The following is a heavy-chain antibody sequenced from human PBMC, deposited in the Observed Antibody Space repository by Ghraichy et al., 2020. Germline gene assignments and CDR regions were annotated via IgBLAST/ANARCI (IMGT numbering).Heavy chain of an antibody. D-gene: IGHD6-6*01. CDR2: ISYDGSNK. V-gene: IGHV3-30*18. Sequence: GGSLRLSCAASGFTFSSYGMHWVRQAPGKGLEWVAVISYDGSNKYYADSVKGRFTISRDNSKNTLYLQMNSLRAEDTAVYYCAKSSIPRPYYFDYWGQGTLVTVSS. CDR1: GFTFSSYG. CDR3: AKSSIPRPYYFDY. J-gene: IGHJ4*02.